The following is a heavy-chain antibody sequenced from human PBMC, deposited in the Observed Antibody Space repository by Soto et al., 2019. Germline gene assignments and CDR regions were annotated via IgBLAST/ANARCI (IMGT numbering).Heavy chain of an antibody. V-gene: IGHV1-69*08. CDR3: AIEVTTGGFDS. CDR1: GGSSNIYT. J-gene: IGHJ4*02. Sequence: QVQLVQSGAELKKPGSSVKVSCTASGGSSNIYTITWVRQAPGQGLEWMGRIIPTLPIANYAQKFQGRVTIAADKSTGTAYMELSSLRSEDTAVYYCAIEVTTGGFDSWGQGTLVTVSS. D-gene: IGHD4-17*01. CDR2: IIPTLPIA.